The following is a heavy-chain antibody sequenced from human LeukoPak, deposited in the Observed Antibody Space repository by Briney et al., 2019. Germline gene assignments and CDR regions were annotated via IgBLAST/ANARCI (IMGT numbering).Heavy chain of an antibody. D-gene: IGHD6-13*01. CDR3: ARDHSSSWYSAGMDV. CDR2: IYYSGST. Sequence: SETLSLTCTVSGGSISSYYWSWIRQPPGKGLEWIGYIYYSGSTNYNPSLKSRVTISVDTSKNQFSLKLSSVTAADTAVYYCARDHSSSWYSAGMDVWGQGTTVTVSS. CDR1: GGSISSYY. V-gene: IGHV4-59*01. J-gene: IGHJ6*02.